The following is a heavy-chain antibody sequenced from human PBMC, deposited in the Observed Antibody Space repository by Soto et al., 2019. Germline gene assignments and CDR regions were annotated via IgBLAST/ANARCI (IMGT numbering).Heavy chain of an antibody. CDR1: CGSISSYY. CDR2: IYYSGST. CDR3: ARHGTYDFWSGYWAYYYYMDV. V-gene: IGHV4-59*08. Sequence: PSETLSLTCTVSCGSISSYYWSWIRQPPWKGLEWIGYIYYSGSTNYNPSLKSRVTISVDTSKSQFSLKLSSVTAADTAVYYCARHGTYDFWSGYWAYYYYMDVWGKGTTVTVSS. D-gene: IGHD3-3*01. J-gene: IGHJ6*03.